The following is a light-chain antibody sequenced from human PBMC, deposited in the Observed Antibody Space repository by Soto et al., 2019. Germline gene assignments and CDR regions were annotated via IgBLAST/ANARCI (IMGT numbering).Light chain of an antibody. Sequence: EIVLTQSPGTLSLSPGERATLSCRASQSVSSNQLAWYQQKPAQAPRLLIYGASIRATGIPGRFSGSGSGTDFILSISRLEPEDFAVYYCQQYSSSPRTFGQGTKVDIK. V-gene: IGKV3-20*01. CDR2: GAS. CDR3: QQYSSSPRT. J-gene: IGKJ1*01. CDR1: QSVSSNQ.